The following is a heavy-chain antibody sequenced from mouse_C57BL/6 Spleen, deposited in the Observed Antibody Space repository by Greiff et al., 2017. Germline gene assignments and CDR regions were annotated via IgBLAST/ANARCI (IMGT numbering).Heavy chain of an antibody. J-gene: IGHJ4*01. V-gene: IGHV1-72*01. D-gene: IGHD2-1*01. Sequence: QVQLQQPGAELVKPGASVKLSCKASGYTFTSYWMNWVKQRPGRGLEWIGRIDPNSGGTKYNEKFKSKATLTVDKPSSTAYMQLSSLTSEDSAVYYCSRSRVVYYDNPYAMDYWGQGPSVTGSS. CDR3: SRSRVVYYDNPYAMDY. CDR2: IDPNSGGT. CDR1: GYTFTSYW.